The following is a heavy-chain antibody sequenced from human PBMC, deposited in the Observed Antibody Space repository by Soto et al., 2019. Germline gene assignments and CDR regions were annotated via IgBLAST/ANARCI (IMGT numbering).Heavy chain of an antibody. Sequence: QVQLVQSGAEVKKPGASVKVSCKASGYIFTTYHLHWVRQASGQGLEWMGVIKPSAGTTTYAQKFQGRITVTRDTSTNTGSLELSGLTSEDTAVYYCAIWYSSGYIDYWGQGTLVTVSS. CDR1: GYIFTTYH. CDR2: IKPSAGTT. V-gene: IGHV1-46*01. D-gene: IGHD6-19*01. CDR3: AIWYSSGYIDY. J-gene: IGHJ4*03.